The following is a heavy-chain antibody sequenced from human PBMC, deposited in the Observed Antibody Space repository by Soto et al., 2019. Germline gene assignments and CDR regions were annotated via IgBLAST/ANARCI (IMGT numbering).Heavy chain of an antibody. J-gene: IGHJ6*02. CDR1: GFTFSIYA. D-gene: IGHD4-17*01. CDR3: ARAQDFGDYSYYYYGVDV. Sequence: GGSLRLSCAASGFTFSIYAVHWVRQAPGKGLEWVALISSDGSNKYYADSVKGRFTISRDNSKNTLYLQMNSLRAEDTAVYSCARAQDFGDYSYYYYGVDVWGQGTTVTVSS. V-gene: IGHV3-30-3*01. CDR2: ISSDGSNK.